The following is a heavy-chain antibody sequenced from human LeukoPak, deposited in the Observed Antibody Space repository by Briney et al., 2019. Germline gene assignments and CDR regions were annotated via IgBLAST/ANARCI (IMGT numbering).Heavy chain of an antibody. CDR3: ARGEGYYYYYMDV. J-gene: IGHJ6*03. V-gene: IGHV4-34*01. CDR2: INHSGST. Sequence: MSSETLSLTCAVYGGSFSGYYWSWIRQPPGKGLEWIGEINHSGSTNYNPSLKSRVTISVDTSKNRFSLKLSSVTAADTAVYYCARGEGYYYYYMDVWGKGTTVTVSS. CDR1: GGSFSGYY.